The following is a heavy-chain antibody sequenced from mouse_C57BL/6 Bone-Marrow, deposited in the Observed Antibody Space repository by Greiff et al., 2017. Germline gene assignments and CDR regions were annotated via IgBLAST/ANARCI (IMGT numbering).Heavy chain of an antibody. Sequence: DVKLVESGGGLVQPGESLKLSCESNEYEFPSHDMSWVRKTPEKRLELVAAINSDGGSTYYPDTMERRFIISRDNTKKTLYLQMSSLRSEDTAFYYCARHGDYGSSSYWYFDVWGTGTTVTVSS. J-gene: IGHJ1*03. CDR1: EYEFPSHD. V-gene: IGHV5-2*01. CDR3: ARHGDYGSSSYWYFDV. D-gene: IGHD1-1*01. CDR2: INSDGGST.